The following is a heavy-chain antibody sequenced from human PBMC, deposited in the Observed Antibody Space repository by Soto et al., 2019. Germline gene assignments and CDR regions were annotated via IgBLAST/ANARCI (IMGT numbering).Heavy chain of an antibody. Sequence: PSETLSLTCTVSGGSVSSGSYYWSWIRQPPGKGLEWIGYIYYGGSTNYNPSLKSRVTISVDTSKNQFSLKLSSVTAADTAVYYCARGSGAPIVGRAFDIWGQGTMVTVSS. V-gene: IGHV4-61*01. J-gene: IGHJ3*02. CDR2: IYYGGST. CDR3: ARGSGAPIVGRAFDI. D-gene: IGHD3-22*01. CDR1: GGSVSSGSYY.